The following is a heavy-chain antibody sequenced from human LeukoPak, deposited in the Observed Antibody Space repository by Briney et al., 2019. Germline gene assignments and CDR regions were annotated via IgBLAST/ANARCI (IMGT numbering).Heavy chain of an antibody. V-gene: IGHV4-59*08. CDR1: GGSISSYH. D-gene: IGHD3-22*01. CDR3: ARHSSGYLSYFDY. Sequence: SETLSLTCTVSGGSISSYHWSWIRQPPGKGLEWIGYIYYSGSTNYNPSLKSRGTISLDTSKNQFSLKVRTVTGADTAVYYCARHSSGYLSYFDYWGQGTLVPVSS. J-gene: IGHJ4*02. CDR2: IYYSGST.